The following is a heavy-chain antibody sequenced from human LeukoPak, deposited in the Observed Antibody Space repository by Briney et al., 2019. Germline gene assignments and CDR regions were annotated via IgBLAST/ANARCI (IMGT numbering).Heavy chain of an antibody. CDR3: ARGYSGSGRVY. Sequence: GGSLRLSCAVSGFTFSGYWMYWVRQAPGKGLVWVSRIDGDGSSTRYADSVKGRFTISRDNAKNTLYLQMNSLRVEDTAVYYCARGYSGSGRVYWGQGTLVTVSS. J-gene: IGHJ4*02. CDR2: IDGDGSST. CDR1: GFTFSGYW. D-gene: IGHD3-10*01. V-gene: IGHV3-74*01.